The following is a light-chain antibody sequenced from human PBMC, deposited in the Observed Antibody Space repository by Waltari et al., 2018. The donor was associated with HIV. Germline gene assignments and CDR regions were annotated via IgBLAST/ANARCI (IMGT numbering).Light chain of an antibody. CDR1: SSDVGGFHY. J-gene: IGLJ2*01. CDR3: CSYADNYPVV. V-gene: IGLV2-11*01. Sequence: QSALTQPRSVSGSPGQSVTIPCTGTSSDVGGFHYVSWYQHHPGKAPKFMIYDVNKRPSGVPDRFSGSKSGNTASLTISGLQAEDEADYYCCSYADNYPVVFGGGTKLTVL. CDR2: DVN.